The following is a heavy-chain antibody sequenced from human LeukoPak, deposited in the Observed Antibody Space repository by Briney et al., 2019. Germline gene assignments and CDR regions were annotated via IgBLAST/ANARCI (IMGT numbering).Heavy chain of an antibody. V-gene: IGHV1-2*02. Sequence: ASVKVSCKASGYTFTSYAMNWVRQAPGQGLEWMGWINPNSGGTNYAQKFQGRVTMTRDTSISTAYMELSRLRSDDTAVYYCARGRYYGSGSWGANWFDPWGQGTLVTVSS. CDR2: INPNSGGT. D-gene: IGHD3-10*01. CDR3: ARGRYYGSGSWGANWFDP. CDR1: GYTFTSYA. J-gene: IGHJ5*02.